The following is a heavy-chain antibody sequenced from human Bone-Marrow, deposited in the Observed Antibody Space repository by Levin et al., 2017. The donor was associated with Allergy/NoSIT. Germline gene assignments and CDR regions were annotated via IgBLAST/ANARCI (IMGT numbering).Heavy chain of an antibody. Sequence: KSSETLSLTCTVSGGSISSSPSFWGWIRQPPGKGLEWIAIITYNGNTYYDPSLKSRVTVSVDTSKNQFSLKLTSVTAADTAVYFCARRNYPYYFDFWGQGTQVTVSS. D-gene: IGHD4-11*01. J-gene: IGHJ4*02. V-gene: IGHV4-39*01. CDR2: ITYNGNT. CDR1: GGSISSSPSF. CDR3: ARRNYPYYFDF.